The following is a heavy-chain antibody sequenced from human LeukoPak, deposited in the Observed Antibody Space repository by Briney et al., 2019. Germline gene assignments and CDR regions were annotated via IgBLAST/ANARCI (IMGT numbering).Heavy chain of an antibody. V-gene: IGHV3-21*01. CDR2: ISSSSSYI. J-gene: IGHJ4*02. Sequence: PGGSLRLSCAASGFTFSSYSMNWVRQAPGKGLEWVSSISSSSSYIYYADSVKGRFTISRDNAKNSLYLQMNSLRAEDTAVYYCARGHRGIAAAGPRGYWGQGTLVTVSS. CDR3: ARGHRGIAAAGPRGY. CDR1: GFTFSSYS. D-gene: IGHD6-13*01.